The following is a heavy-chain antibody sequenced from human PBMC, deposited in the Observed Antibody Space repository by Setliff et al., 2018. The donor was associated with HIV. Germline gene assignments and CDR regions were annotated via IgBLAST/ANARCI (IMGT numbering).Heavy chain of an antibody. V-gene: IGHV4-39*01. CDR2: IYSSGDS. CDR1: GGSISSNNFY. J-gene: IGHJ5*02. CDR3: ARGGRSTVTQWAWFDP. D-gene: IGHD4-17*01. Sequence: SETLSLTCTVTGGSISSNNFYWGWIRQPPGKGLEWIGTIYSSGDSFYDPSLKSRVTTSIDTTKNQISLKFTSVTAADTAVYYCARGGRSTVTQWAWFDPWGQGTLVTVS.